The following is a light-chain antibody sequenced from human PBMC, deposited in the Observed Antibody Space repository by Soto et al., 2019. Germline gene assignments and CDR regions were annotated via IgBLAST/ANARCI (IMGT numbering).Light chain of an antibody. Sequence: DIQMTQSPSTLSASVGDRVTITCRASQSISSWLAWYQQKPGKAPKLLIYKASSLESGVPSRFSGSGSGTEFTLAITSLQPDDFATYYCQQYKSYSWTFGQGTKVESK. CDR2: KAS. J-gene: IGKJ1*01. V-gene: IGKV1-5*03. CDR3: QQYKSYSWT. CDR1: QSISSW.